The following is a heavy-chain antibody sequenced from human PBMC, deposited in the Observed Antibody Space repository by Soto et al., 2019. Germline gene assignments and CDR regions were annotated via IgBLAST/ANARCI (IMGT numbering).Heavy chain of an antibody. Sequence: QVQLVESGGGVVQPGRSLRLSCAASGFTFSSYAMHWVRQAPGKGLEWVAVISYDGSNKYYADSVKGRFTISRDNSKNTLYLQMNSLRAEDTAVYYCARAAAGYGCFDYWGQGTLVTVSS. CDR1: GFTFSSYA. D-gene: IGHD6-13*01. J-gene: IGHJ4*02. V-gene: IGHV3-30-3*01. CDR2: ISYDGSNK. CDR3: ARAAAGYGCFDY.